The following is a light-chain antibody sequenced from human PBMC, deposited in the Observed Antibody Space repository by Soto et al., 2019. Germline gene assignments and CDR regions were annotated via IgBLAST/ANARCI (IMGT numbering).Light chain of an antibody. V-gene: IGKV3-20*01. CDR2: GAS. CDR3: QQYVTSPLT. J-gene: IGKJ4*01. Sequence: DIVLTQSPGTLFLSPGERATLSCKASQSVSYDYFAWYQLNPGQAPRLLIFGASIRATGIPDRFSGSGSGTDFTLSISRLETEDFAVYYCQQYVTSPLTFGGGTKVAIK. CDR1: QSVSYDY.